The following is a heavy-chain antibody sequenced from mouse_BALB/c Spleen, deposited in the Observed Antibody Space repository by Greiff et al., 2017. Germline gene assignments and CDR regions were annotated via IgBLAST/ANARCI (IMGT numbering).Heavy chain of an antibody. CDR3: ARDGYYGSWFAD. CDR1: GFNIKDTY. D-gene: IGHD2-3*01. CDR2: IDPANGNT. J-gene: IGHJ3*01. V-gene: IGHV14-3*02. Sequence: VQLQQSGAELVKPGASVKLSCTASGFNIKDTYMHWVEQRPEQGLEWIGRIDPANGNTKYDPKFQGKATITADTSSNTAYLQLSSLTSEDTAVYYCARDGYYGSWFADWGQGTLVTVSA.